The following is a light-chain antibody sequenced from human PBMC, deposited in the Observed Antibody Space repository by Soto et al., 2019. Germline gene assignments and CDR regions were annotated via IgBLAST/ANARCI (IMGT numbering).Light chain of an antibody. CDR3: QPYNSYSEA. V-gene: IGKV1-5*03. Sequence: DIQMTQSPSTLSGSVGDRVTITCRASQTISSLLAWYQQNPGKAPKLLIYKASTLKSGVQSRSSGSGSGTDFTLNISSLQPDDFATYYCQPYNSYSEAFGQGTKVERK. J-gene: IGKJ1*01. CDR1: QTISSL. CDR2: KAS.